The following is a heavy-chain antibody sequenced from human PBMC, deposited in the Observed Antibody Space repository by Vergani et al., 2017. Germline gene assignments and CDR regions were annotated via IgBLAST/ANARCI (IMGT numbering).Heavy chain of an antibody. D-gene: IGHD6-13*01. V-gene: IGHV3-9*01. CDR3: AKGGDSSSWYEVDY. CDR2: ISWNSGSI. Sequence: EVQLVESGGGLVQPGRSLRLSCAASGFTFDDYAMHWVRQAPGKGLEWVSGISWNSGSIGYADSVKGRFTISRDNAKNSLYLQINSLRAEDTALYYCAKGGDSSSWYEVDYWGQGTLVTVSS. J-gene: IGHJ4*02. CDR1: GFTFDDYA.